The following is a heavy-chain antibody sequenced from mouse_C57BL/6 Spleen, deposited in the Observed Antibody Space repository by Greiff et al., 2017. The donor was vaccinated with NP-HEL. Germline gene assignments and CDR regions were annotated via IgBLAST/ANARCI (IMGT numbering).Heavy chain of an antibody. Sequence: VQLQQPGAELVKPGASVKLSCKASGYTFTSYWMHWVKQRPGRGLEWIGRIDPNSGGTKYNEKFKSKATLTVDKPSSTAYMQLSSLTSEYSAVYYCARDYYGSSYVNWYFDVWGTGTTVTVSS. V-gene: IGHV1-72*01. CDR3: ARDYYGSSYVNWYFDV. CDR2: IDPNSGGT. J-gene: IGHJ1*03. CDR1: GYTFTSYW. D-gene: IGHD1-1*01.